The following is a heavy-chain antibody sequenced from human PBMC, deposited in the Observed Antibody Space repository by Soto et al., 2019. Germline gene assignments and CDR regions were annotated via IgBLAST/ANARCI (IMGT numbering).Heavy chain of an antibody. Sequence: PGGSLRLSCAASGFSFSDYTMNWVRQAPGKGLEWVSSISKGSDYIFYADKVKGRFTISRDNARNSLHLQMTSLRVEDTAVSYCAKDSGCVNNACAYDPWGQGTLVTVSS. CDR1: GFSFSDYT. CDR3: AKDSGCVNNACAYDP. J-gene: IGHJ5*02. CDR2: ISKGSDYI. D-gene: IGHD1-20*01. V-gene: IGHV3-21*01.